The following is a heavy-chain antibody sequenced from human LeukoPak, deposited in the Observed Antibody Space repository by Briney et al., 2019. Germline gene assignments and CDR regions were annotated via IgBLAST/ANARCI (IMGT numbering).Heavy chain of an antibody. D-gene: IGHD5-12*01. CDR2: IIPILGIA. J-gene: IGHJ4*02. CDR1: GGTFSSYA. V-gene: IGHV1-69*04. Sequence: GASVKVSCKASGGTFSSYAISWVRQAPGQGLEWMGRIIPILGIANYAQKFQGRVTITADKSTSTAYMELSSLRSEDTAVYYCGRGDGYNSVPFDYWGQGTLVTVSS. CDR3: GRGDGYNSVPFDY.